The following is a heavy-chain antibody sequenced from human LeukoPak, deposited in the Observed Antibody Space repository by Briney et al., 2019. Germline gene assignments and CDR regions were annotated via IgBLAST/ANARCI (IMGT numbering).Heavy chain of an antibody. CDR1: GYTFTNYG. CDR3: ARGVGQTTGTTGGYYFDF. D-gene: IGHD1-1*01. Sequence: ASVKVSCKASGYTFTNYGITWVRQAPGQGLEWMGWISAYNGNINYAQKFQGRVTMATDTSTTTAYMELRSLRSDDTAVYYCARGVGQTTGTTGGYYFDFWGQGTLVTVSS. V-gene: IGHV1-18*01. J-gene: IGHJ4*02. CDR2: ISAYNGNI.